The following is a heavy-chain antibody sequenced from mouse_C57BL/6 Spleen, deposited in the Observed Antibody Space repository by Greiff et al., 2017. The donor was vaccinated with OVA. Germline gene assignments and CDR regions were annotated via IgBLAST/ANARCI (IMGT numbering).Heavy chain of an antibody. CDR2: FHPYNDDT. V-gene: IGHV1-47*01. Sequence: QVQLKESGAELVKPGASVKMSCKASGYTFTTYPIEWMKQNHGKSLEWIGNFHPYNDDTKYNEKFKGKATLTVEKSSSTVYLELSRLTSDDSAVYYCARAYYGNYGYYFDYWGQGTTLTVSS. J-gene: IGHJ2*01. D-gene: IGHD2-10*01. CDR1: GYTFTTYP. CDR3: ARAYYGNYGYYFDY.